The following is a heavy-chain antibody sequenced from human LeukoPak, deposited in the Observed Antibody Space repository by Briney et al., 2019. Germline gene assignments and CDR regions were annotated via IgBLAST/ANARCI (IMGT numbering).Heavy chain of an antibody. J-gene: IGHJ4*02. V-gene: IGHV4-4*07. Sequence: SETLSLTCTVSGGSISSYYWSWIRQPAGKGLEWIGRIYTSGSANYNPSLKSRVTMSVDTSKNQFSLKLSSVTAADTAVYYCARSHPSGSYYDFDYWGQGTQVTVSS. CDR2: IYTSGSA. CDR3: ARSHPSGSYYDFDY. CDR1: GGSISSYY. D-gene: IGHD1-26*01.